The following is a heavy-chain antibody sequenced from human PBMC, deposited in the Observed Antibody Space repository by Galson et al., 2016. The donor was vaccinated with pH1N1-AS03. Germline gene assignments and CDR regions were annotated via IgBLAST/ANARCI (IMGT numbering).Heavy chain of an antibody. V-gene: IGHV5-51*01. J-gene: IGHJ6*02. CDR2: IYPGDSDT. CDR1: GHIFANYW. Sequence: SGAEVKKPGESLKISCKGSGHIFANYWIGWVRQTPGKGLEWMGLIYPGDSDTRYSPSFQGQVTISADKSLSTAYLQWSSLKASDTAMYYCASSRIAAHTYYYHGIDVWGQGTTVTVSS. CDR3: ASSRIAAHTYYYHGIDV. D-gene: IGHD6-6*01.